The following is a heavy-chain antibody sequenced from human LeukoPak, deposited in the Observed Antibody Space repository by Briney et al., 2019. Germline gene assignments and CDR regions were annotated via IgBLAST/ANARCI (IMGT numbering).Heavy chain of an antibody. CDR2: LRFDGNYE. CDR1: GFTFSTYG. CDR3: AKKWRAIDY. Sequence: GGSLRLSCAASGFTFSTYGMHWVRQAPGKGLEWVAFLRFDGNYEYYTESVKGRFTISRDNSKNTLNLQMNSLRAEDTAVYYCAKKWRAIDYWGQGTLVTVSS. V-gene: IGHV3-30*02. D-gene: IGHD5-12*01. J-gene: IGHJ4*02.